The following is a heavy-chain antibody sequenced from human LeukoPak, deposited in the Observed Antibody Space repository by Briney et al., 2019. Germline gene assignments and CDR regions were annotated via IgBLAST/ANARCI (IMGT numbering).Heavy chain of an antibody. CDR1: GFTFSSYW. D-gene: IGHD6-13*01. V-gene: IGHV3-7*01. CDR3: AGQQLADYYYYYMDV. J-gene: IGHJ6*03. Sequence: PGGSLRLSCAASGFTFSSYWMSWVRQAPGKGLEWVANIKQDGSEKYYVDSVKGRFTISRDNAKNSLYLQMNSLRAEDTAVYYCAGQQLADYYYYYMDVWGKGTTVTVSS. CDR2: IKQDGSEK.